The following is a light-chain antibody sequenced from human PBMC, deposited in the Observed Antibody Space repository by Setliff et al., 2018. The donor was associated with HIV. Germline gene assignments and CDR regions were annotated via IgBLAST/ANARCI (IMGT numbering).Light chain of an antibody. CDR2: LTSDGSH. Sequence: QPVLTQSPSASASLGASVKLTCTLSSGHKSYAIAWHQQHPQTGLRFLMKLTSDGSHIKGDGIPDRFSGSSSGAERYLTISSLQSDDEADYYCQTWGTGSWVFGGGTKVTVL. CDR1: SGHKSYA. J-gene: IGLJ3*02. CDR3: QTWGTGSWV. V-gene: IGLV4-69*01.